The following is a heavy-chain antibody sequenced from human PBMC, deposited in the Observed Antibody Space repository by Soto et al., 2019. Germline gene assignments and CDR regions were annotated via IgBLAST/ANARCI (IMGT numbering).Heavy chain of an antibody. CDR3: TKDDYGDYYYYMDV. J-gene: IGHJ6*03. D-gene: IGHD4-17*01. CDR2: ISGSGGST. CDR1: GFTFSSYA. V-gene: IGHV3-23*01. Sequence: EVQLLESGGGLVQPGGSLRLSCAASGFTFSSYAMSWVRQAPGKGLEWVSAISGSGGSTYYADSVKGRFTISRDNSKNTLYLQMNSLTAEDTAVYYCTKDDYGDYYYYMDVCGNGTTVTVSS.